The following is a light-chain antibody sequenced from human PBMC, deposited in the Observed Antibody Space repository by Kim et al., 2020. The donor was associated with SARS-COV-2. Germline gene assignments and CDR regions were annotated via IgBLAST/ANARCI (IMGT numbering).Light chain of an antibody. Sequence: LTQPPSVSESPGKTVTISCTRSSGNIASNFVQWYQQRPGSAPTTVIYEDSQRPSGVPDRFSGSVDSSSNSASLIISGLEAADEADYFCQSYDSINWVFGGGTQLTVL. CDR3: QSYDSINWV. CDR1: SGNIASNF. CDR2: EDS. J-gene: IGLJ3*02. V-gene: IGLV6-57*03.